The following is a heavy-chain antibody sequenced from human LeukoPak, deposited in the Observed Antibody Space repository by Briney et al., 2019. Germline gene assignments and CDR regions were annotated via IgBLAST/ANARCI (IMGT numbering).Heavy chain of an antibody. D-gene: IGHD3-10*01. CDR2: INPNSGGT. CDR1: GGTFSSYA. Sequence: GASVKVSCKASGGTFSSYAISWVRQAPGQGLEWMGWINPNSGGTNYAQKFQGRVTMTRDTSISTAYMELSRLRSDDTAVYYCAREVWSLKEYYYGSGSYLWFDPWGQGTLVTVSS. J-gene: IGHJ5*02. V-gene: IGHV1-2*02. CDR3: AREVWSLKEYYYGSGSYLWFDP.